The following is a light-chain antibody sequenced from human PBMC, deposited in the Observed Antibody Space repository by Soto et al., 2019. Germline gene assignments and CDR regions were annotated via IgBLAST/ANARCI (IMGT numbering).Light chain of an antibody. Sequence: DIPMTQSPSTLSVSVGDRVTITCRASQTIRNQLAWYQQKPGKAPKVLIYDSSSLESGVPSRFSGSGSGTEFTLTISSLQRDDFATYYCQQYNSYKTFGQGTKVEIK. CDR3: QQYNSYKT. CDR2: DSS. J-gene: IGKJ1*01. CDR1: QTIRNQ. V-gene: IGKV1-5*01.